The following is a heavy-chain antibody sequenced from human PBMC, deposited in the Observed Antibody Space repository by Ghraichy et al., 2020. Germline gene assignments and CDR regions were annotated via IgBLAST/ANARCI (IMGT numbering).Heavy chain of an antibody. Sequence: SETLSLTCAVYGGSFSGYYWSWIRQPPGKGLEWIGEINHSGSTNYNPSLKSRVTISVDTSKNQFSLKLSSVTAADTAVYYCARQDGGWRRGGYYYYGMDVWGQGTTVTVSS. CDR2: INHSGST. CDR3: ARQDGGWRRGGYYYYGMDV. D-gene: IGHD4-23*01. CDR1: GGSFSGYY. V-gene: IGHV4-34*01. J-gene: IGHJ6*02.